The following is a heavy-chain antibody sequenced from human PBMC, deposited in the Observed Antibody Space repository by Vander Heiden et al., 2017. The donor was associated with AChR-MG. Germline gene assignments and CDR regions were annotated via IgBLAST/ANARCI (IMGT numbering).Heavy chain of an antibody. Sequence: QVQLRASGPGLVKPSETLSPTCTFSASSLSRYSWSWIRQAPGKGLEWIGYIYYSGTTNYNPSLKSRVTISVDTSKNQFSLKLSSVTAADTAVYYCARVRFGELSLDYWGQGTLVTVSS. CDR3: ARVRFGELSLDY. CDR1: ASSLSRYS. V-gene: IGHV4-59*01. D-gene: IGHD3-10*01. CDR2: IYYSGTT. J-gene: IGHJ4*02.